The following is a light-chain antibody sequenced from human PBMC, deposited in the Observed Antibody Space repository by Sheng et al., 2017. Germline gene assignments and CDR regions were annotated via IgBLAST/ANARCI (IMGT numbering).Light chain of an antibody. CDR3: QQYGNSPRT. V-gene: IGKV3-20*01. CDR2: GAF. Sequence: EIVLTQSPGTLSLSPGERATLSCRTSQRISSNYLAWYQQKPGQAPRLLIYGAFSRATGIPDRFSGGGSGTDFTLTISSLEPDDSAVYYCQQYGNSPRTFGQGTKVEIK. J-gene: IGKJ1*01. CDR1: QRISSNY.